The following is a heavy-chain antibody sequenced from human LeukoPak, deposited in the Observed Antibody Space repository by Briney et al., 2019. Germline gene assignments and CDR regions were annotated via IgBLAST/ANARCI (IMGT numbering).Heavy chain of an antibody. J-gene: IGHJ5*02. Sequence: ASVKVSCKASGYTFTNYAISWVRQAPGQGLEWMGWISAYNGNTNYAQKLQGRVTMTTDTSTSTAYMELRSVRSDDTAVYYCARFSLGAAAAGFDPWGQGTLVTVSS. CDR2: ISAYNGNT. CDR1: GYTFTNYA. CDR3: ARFSLGAAAAGFDP. D-gene: IGHD6-13*01. V-gene: IGHV1-18*01.